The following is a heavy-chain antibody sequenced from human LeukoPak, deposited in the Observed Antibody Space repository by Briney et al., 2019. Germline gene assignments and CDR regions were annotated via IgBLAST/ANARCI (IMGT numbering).Heavy chain of an antibody. CDR3: ANVRDSSGKWFDY. CDR1: GFTFRSYW. CDR2: VSGSGTTT. J-gene: IGHJ4*02. Sequence: GGSLRLSCAASGFTFRSYWMSWVRQAAGKGLVWVSTVSGSGTTTDYADSVKGRFTISRDNSKNTLYLQMSSLRVEDTAIYYCANVRDSSGKWFDYWGQGTLVTVSS. D-gene: IGHD3-10*01. V-gene: IGHV3-23*01.